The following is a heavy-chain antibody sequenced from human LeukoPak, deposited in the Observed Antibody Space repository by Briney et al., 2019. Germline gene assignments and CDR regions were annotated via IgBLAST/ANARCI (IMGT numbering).Heavy chain of an antibody. CDR2: ISGSGTTM. D-gene: IGHD1-7*01. J-gene: IGHJ3*02. Sequence: GGSLRLSCAASGFTFSDYYVGWIRQAPGKGLEWLSYISGSGTTMYYADSVKGRFTISRDNAKNSLDLQMNSLRAEDTAVYYCGRDFGLTGTKRSFDIWGQGTMVTVSS. CDR3: GRDFGLTGTKRSFDI. V-gene: IGHV3-11*01. CDR1: GFTFSDYY.